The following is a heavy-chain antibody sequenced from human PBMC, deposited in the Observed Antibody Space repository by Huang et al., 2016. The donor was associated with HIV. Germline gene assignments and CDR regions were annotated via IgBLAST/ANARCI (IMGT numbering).Heavy chain of an antibody. J-gene: IGHJ4*02. V-gene: IGHV4-34*01. Sequence: QVQLRQWGAGLVKPSETLSLTCAVYGGSFSGYYWTWIRQYPGKGLEWIGEINHIGKTNYQPSLKSRVTISKDTAKNQFSLQLTSVSAADTGVYFCAREKAADSAWYGVYYFDYWGEGALVTVTS. CDR3: AREKAADSAWYGVYYFDY. CDR1: GGSFSGYY. D-gene: IGHD6-19*01. CDR2: INHIGKT.